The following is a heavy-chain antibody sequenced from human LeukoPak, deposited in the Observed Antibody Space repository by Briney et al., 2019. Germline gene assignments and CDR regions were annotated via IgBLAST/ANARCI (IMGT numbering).Heavy chain of an antibody. J-gene: IGHJ6*02. V-gene: IGHV4-59*01. Sequence: SETLSLTCTVSGGSISSYYWSWIRQPPGKGLEWIGYIYYSGSTNYNPSLKSRVTISVDTSKSQFSLKLSSVTAADTAVYYCARVPLASSFGSSYYYYGMDVWGQGTTVTVSS. D-gene: IGHD3-16*01. CDR3: ARVPLASSFGSSYYYYGMDV. CDR2: IYYSGST. CDR1: GGSISSYY.